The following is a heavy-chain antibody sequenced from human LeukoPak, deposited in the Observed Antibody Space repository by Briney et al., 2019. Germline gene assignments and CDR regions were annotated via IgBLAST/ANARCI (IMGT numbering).Heavy chain of an antibody. CDR3: ARVPGKDYYDSSGYPFDY. D-gene: IGHD3-22*01. CDR1: GYTFTGYY. J-gene: IGHJ4*02. Sequence: ASVKVSCKASGYTFTGYYMHWVRQAPGQGLEWMGWTNPSSGGTNYAQKFQGRVTMTRDTSISTAYMELSRLRSDDTAVYYCARVPGKDYYDSSGYPFDYWGQGTLVTVSS. CDR2: TNPSSGGT. V-gene: IGHV1-2*02.